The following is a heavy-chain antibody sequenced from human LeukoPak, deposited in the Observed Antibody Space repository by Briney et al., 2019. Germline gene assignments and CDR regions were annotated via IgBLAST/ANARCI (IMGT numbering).Heavy chain of an antibody. Sequence: PGGSLRLSCAASGFTFSSYAMSWVRQAPGKGLEWVSAISGSGGSTYYADSVKGRFTISRDNSKNTLYLQMNSLRAEDTAVYYCAKDLASGYTVTTSDYWGQGTLVTVSS. J-gene: IGHJ4*02. CDR3: AKDLASGYTVTTSDY. D-gene: IGHD4-17*01. CDR1: GFTFSSYA. V-gene: IGHV3-23*01. CDR2: ISGSGGST.